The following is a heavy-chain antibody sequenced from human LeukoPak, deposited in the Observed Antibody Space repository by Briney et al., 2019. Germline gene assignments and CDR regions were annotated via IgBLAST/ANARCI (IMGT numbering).Heavy chain of an antibody. CDR2: IYYSGST. J-gene: IGHJ4*02. D-gene: IGHD4-11*01. Sequence: SETLSLTCTASGGSISSYYWSWIRQPPGKGLEWIGYIYYSGSTNYNPSLKSRVTISVDTSKNQFSLKLSSVTAADTAVYYCARKDYSNTFDYWGQGTLVTVSS. CDR1: GGSISSYY. CDR3: ARKDYSNTFDY. V-gene: IGHV4-59*01.